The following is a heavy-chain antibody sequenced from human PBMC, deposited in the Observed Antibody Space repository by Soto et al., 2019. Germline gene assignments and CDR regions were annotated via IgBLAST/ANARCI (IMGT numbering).Heavy chain of an antibody. D-gene: IGHD2-21*02. CDR1: GYSISSGYY. V-gene: IGHV4-38-2*02. J-gene: IGHJ4*02. CDR2: IYHSGST. CDR3: ARDKKCGGDCYIFDY. Sequence: SETLSLTCAVSGYSISSGYYWGWIRQPPGKGLEWIGTIYHSGSTYYNPSLKSRVTISVDTSKNQFSLKLNSVTAADTAVYYCARDKKCGGDCYIFDYWGQGTLVTVSS.